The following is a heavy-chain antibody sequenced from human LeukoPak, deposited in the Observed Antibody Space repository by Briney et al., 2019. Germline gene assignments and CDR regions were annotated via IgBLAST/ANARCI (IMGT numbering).Heavy chain of an antibody. CDR1: GFTFSNYA. Sequence: GGSLRLSCAASGFTFSNYAMHWVRQAPGKGLEGVAYMRSYRSTKYYADSVKGRFTISRDNSKITLYVQMNSLRAEDTAVYYCAKGYDSSGFYLDYWGQGTLVTVSS. CDR3: AKGYDSSGFYLDY. CDR2: MRSYRSTK. D-gene: IGHD3-22*01. V-gene: IGHV3-30*02. J-gene: IGHJ4*02.